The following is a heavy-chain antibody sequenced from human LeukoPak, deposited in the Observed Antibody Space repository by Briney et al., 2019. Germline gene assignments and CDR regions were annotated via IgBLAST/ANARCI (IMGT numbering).Heavy chain of an antibody. D-gene: IGHD3-3*01. CDR2: IYYSGTT. Sequence: SETLSLTCTVSGGTISSSSYYWGWIRQPPGKGLEWIGSIYYSGTTYYNPSLKSRFPISVDTSKSQFSLRLTSVTAADTAVYYCARHVRFLEWLSSYYFDYWGQGTLVTVSS. CDR1: GGTISSSSYY. J-gene: IGHJ4*02. CDR3: ARHVRFLEWLSSYYFDY. V-gene: IGHV4-39*01.